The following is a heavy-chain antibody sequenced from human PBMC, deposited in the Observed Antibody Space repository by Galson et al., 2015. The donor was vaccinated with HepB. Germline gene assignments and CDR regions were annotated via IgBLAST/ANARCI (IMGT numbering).Heavy chain of an antibody. J-gene: IGHJ4*02. Sequence: SLRLSCAASGFTFSSHGMHWVRQAPGKGLEWVAVIWHDGSNQYYVDSMKGRFTISRDNSKNTLYLQMSSLRAEDTAVYYCAREGLTAMTLFDYWGQGTLVTVSS. CDR3: AREGLTAMTLFDY. V-gene: IGHV3-33*01. CDR1: GFTFSSHG. D-gene: IGHD4-17*01. CDR2: IWHDGSNQ.